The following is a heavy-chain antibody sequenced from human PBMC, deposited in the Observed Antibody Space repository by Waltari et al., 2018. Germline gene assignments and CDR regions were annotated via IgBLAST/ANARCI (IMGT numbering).Heavy chain of an antibody. Sequence: EVQLLESGGGLVQPGGSLRLSCAASGFTFSSYAMSWVRQAPGKGLEWVSVIYSGGSSTYYADSVKGRFTISRDNSKNTLYLQMNSLRAEDTAVYYCAKMIRGYFDYWGQGTLVTVSS. CDR1: GFTFSSYA. CDR3: AKMIRGYFDY. CDR2: IYSGGSST. V-gene: IGHV3-23*03. D-gene: IGHD3-16*01. J-gene: IGHJ4*02.